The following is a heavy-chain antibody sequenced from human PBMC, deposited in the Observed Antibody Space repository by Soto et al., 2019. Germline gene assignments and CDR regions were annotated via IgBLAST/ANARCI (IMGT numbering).Heavy chain of an antibody. J-gene: IGHJ4*02. Sequence: GGSLRLSCAASGFTFDDYAMHWVRQAPGKGLEWVSGISWNSGSIGYADSVKGRFAISRDNAKNSLYLQMNSLRAEDTALYYCAKDKGIAAPGYFDYWGRGTLVTVSS. D-gene: IGHD6-13*01. CDR1: GFTFDDYA. CDR3: AKDKGIAAPGYFDY. V-gene: IGHV3-9*01. CDR2: ISWNSGSI.